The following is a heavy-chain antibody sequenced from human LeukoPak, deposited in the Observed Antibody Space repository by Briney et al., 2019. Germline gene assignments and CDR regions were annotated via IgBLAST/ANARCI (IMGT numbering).Heavy chain of an antibody. CDR2: IYSGGST. D-gene: IGHD6-19*01. Sequence: GGSLRLSCAASGFTVSSNYMSWVRQAPGKGLEWVSVIYSGGSTYYADSVKGRFTISRDNSKNTLCLPMTSLRAEDTAVYYSASTGYSSGWGVGVFFDYWGQGTLVTVSS. CDR3: ASTGYSSGWGVGVFFDY. V-gene: IGHV3-66*02. CDR1: GFTVSSNY. J-gene: IGHJ4*02.